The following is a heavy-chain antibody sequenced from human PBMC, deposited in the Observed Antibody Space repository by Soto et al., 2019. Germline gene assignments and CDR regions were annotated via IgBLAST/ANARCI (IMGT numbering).Heavy chain of an antibody. J-gene: IGHJ4*02. D-gene: IGHD3-3*01. V-gene: IGHV3-33*01. CDR2: IWYDGSNK. Sequence: GGSLRLSCAASGVTFSSYGMHWVRQAPGKGLDWVAVIWYDGSNKYYADSVKGRFTISRDNSKNTLYLQMNSLRAEDTAVYYCARDNDRLSYYDFWGRPDYWGQGSLVPVSS. CDR1: GVTFSSYG. CDR3: ARDNDRLSYYDFWGRPDY.